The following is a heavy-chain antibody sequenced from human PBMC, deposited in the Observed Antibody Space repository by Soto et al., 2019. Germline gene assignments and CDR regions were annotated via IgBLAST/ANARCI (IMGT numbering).Heavy chain of an antibody. CDR1: EFTVTSNY. J-gene: IGHJ4*02. V-gene: IGHV3-53*01. CDR3: ARDNAETDYFDF. Sequence: PVGSLRLSCAASEFTVTSNYMSWVRQAPGKGLEWVSVIHTGGNTFYADSVKGRFTISRDISKNTLYLQMNSLRAEDTAMYYCARDNAETDYFDFWGQGSLVTVSS. CDR2: IHTGGNT.